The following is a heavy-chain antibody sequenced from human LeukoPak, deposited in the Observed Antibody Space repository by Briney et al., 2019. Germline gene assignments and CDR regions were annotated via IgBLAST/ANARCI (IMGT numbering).Heavy chain of an antibody. J-gene: IGHJ4*02. CDR1: GGSFSGYY. CDR2: ISDIGSI. V-gene: IGHV4-59*08. D-gene: IGHD2-8*02. CDR3: AGHHPRNTVDF. Sequence: SSKTLSLTCAVYGGSFSGYYWSWIRQPPGKGLEWIAYISDIGSINYNPSLKSRVTISLDTSKNQFSLKLSSVTAADTAVYYCAGHHPRNTVDFWGQGTLVTVSS.